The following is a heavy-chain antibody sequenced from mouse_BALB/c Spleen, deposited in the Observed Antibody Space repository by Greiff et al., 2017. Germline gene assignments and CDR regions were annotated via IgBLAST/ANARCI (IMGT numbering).Heavy chain of an antibody. CDR3: ARHEPLTTATYDY. CDR1: GFTFSSYG. J-gene: IGHJ2*01. Sequence: EVKLMESGGGLVQPGGSLKLSCAASGFTFSSYGMSWVRQTPDKRLEWVATISSGGSYTYYPDSVKGRFTISRDNAKNTLYLQMSSLKSEDTAMYYCARHEPLTTATYDYWGQGTTLTVSS. CDR2: ISSGGSYT. D-gene: IGHD1-2*01. V-gene: IGHV5-6*03.